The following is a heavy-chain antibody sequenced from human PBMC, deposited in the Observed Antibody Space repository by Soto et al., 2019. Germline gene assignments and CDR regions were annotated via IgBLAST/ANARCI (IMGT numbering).Heavy chain of an antibody. Sequence: GGSMRLSWAVSGGNFSIYWLSWVRQAPGKGLEWVSAISGSGGSTYYADSVKGRFTISRDNSKNTLYLQMNSLRAEDTAVYYCAKLYDSTLWGAFDICGQGTMVTVSS. J-gene: IGHJ3*02. CDR1: GGNFSIYW. D-gene: IGHD3-22*01. V-gene: IGHV3-23*01. CDR3: AKLYDSTLWGAFDI. CDR2: ISGSGGST.